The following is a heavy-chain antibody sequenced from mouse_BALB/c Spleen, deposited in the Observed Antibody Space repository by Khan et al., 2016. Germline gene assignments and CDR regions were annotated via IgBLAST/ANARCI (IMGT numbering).Heavy chain of an antibody. CDR1: GYSITSGYY. CDR3: ARASTLDY. J-gene: IGHJ2*01. V-gene: IGHV3-6*02. CDR2: ISYDGSN. Sequence: EVQLVESGPGLVKPSQSLSLTCSVTGYSITSGYYWNWIRQFPGNKLEWMGYISYDGSNNYNPSLKNRISITRDTSKNQFFLKLNSVTTEDAATXYCARASTLDYWGQGTTLTVSS. D-gene: IGHD2-1*01.